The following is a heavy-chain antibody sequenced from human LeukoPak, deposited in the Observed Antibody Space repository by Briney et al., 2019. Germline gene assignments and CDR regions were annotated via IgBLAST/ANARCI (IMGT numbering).Heavy chain of an antibody. J-gene: IGHJ6*02. CDR1: GFTFSSYE. V-gene: IGHV3-48*03. D-gene: IGHD2-2*01. CDR3: ARWYCSSTNCHSYYYGMDA. CDR2: ISNNGDTI. Sequence: GGSLRLSCAASGFTFSSYEMNWVRQAPGKGLEWVSFISNNGDTITYVDSVKGRFTISRDNAKNSLYLQMNSLRAEDTAVYYCARWYCSSTNCHSYYYGMDAWGQGTTVTVSS.